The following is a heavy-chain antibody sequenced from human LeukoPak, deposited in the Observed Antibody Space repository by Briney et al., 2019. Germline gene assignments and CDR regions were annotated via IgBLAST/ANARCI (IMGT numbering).Heavy chain of an antibody. CDR2: ISSSSSYI. CDR3: AREPYCSSTSCAHYFDL. Sequence: GGSLRLSCAASGFTFSSYSMNWVRQAPGKGLEWVSSISSSSSYIYYADSVKGRFTISRDNAKNSLYLQMNSLRAEDTAVYYCAREPYCSSTSCAHYFDLWAQGTLVTVSS. CDR1: GFTFSSYS. D-gene: IGHD2-2*01. V-gene: IGHV3-21*01. J-gene: IGHJ4*02.